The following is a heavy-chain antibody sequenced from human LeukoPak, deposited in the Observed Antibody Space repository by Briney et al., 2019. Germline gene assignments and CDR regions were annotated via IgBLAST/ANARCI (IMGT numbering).Heavy chain of an antibody. CDR3: ARTRGIAVAGTYLDV. CDR1: GGSISSSSYY. CDR2: IYYSGST. Sequence: SETLSLTCTVSGGSISSSSYYWGWIRQPPGKGLEWIGYIYYSGSTNYNPSLKSRVTISVDTSKNQFSLKLSSVTAADTAVYYCARTRGIAVAGTYLDVWGKGTTVTISS. J-gene: IGHJ6*03. V-gene: IGHV4-61*05. D-gene: IGHD6-19*01.